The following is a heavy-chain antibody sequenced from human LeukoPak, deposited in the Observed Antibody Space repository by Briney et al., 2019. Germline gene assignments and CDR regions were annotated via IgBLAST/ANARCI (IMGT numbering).Heavy chain of an antibody. CDR2: IYPGDSDT. CDR3: ARLSGGSYYYYYYMDV. D-gene: IGHD1-26*01. Sequence: GESLKISCKGSGYSFTSYWIGWVRQMPGKGLEWMGIIYPGDSDTRYSPSFQGQVTISADKSISTAYLQWSSLKASDTAMYHCARLSGGSYYYYYYMDVWGKGTTVTVSS. V-gene: IGHV5-51*01. J-gene: IGHJ6*03. CDR1: GYSFTSYW.